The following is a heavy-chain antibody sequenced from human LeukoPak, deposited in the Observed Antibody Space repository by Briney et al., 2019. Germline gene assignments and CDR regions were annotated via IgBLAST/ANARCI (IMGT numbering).Heavy chain of an antibody. CDR2: VYYTGST. J-gene: IGHJ4*02. Sequence: KPSETLSLTCTVSGGSISTYYWSWLRQPPGKGLEWIGYVYYTGSTNFNPSLKSRVTMSLDTSRNQFSLKLTSLTAADTAVYYCARGAMATTPFFDYWGQGTLVTVSS. CDR3: ARGAMATTPFFDY. V-gene: IGHV4-59*01. D-gene: IGHD5-24*01. CDR1: GGSISTYY.